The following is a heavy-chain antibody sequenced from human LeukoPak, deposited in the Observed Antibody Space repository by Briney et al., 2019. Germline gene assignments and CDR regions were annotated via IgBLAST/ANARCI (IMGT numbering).Heavy chain of an antibody. CDR1: GFSFNNYA. V-gene: IGHV3-30*04. CDR3: ANYASGYGGAFDI. J-gene: IGHJ3*02. CDR2: ISYDGSNK. Sequence: GGSLRLSCAASGFSFNNYAMHWVRQAPGKGLEWVAVISYDGSNKYYADSVKGRFTISRDNSKNTLYLQMNSLRAEDTAVYYCANYASGYGGAFDIWGQGTMVTVSS. D-gene: IGHD5-12*01.